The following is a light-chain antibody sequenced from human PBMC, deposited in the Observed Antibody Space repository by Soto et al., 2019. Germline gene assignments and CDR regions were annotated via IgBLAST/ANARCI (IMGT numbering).Light chain of an antibody. CDR2: AAS. J-gene: IGKJ1*01. CDR3: QQSYST. V-gene: IGKV1-17*01. Sequence: DIQMTHSPSSLSASVGDRVTITCRASQGIRNDLGWYQQRPGKAPKRLIYAASTLQPGVPSRFSGSGSGTDFSLTISRLQPEDFATYCCQQSYSTFGQGSKVDIK. CDR1: QGIRND.